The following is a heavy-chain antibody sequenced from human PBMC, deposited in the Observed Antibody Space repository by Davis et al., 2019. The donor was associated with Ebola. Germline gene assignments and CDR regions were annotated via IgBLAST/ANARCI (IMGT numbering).Heavy chain of an antibody. D-gene: IGHD2-2*01. CDR3: TADVIPAATRGVYYYYYYMDV. CDR1: GFTFSNAW. Sequence: GESLKISCVASGFTFSNAWMSWVRQAPGKGLEWVGRIKGKTDGGTTDYAAPVRGRFTISRDDSKNMLYLQMNSLKTEDTAIYYCTADVIPAATRGVYYYYYYMDVWGKGTTVTVSS. V-gene: IGHV3-15*01. CDR2: IKGKTDGGTT. J-gene: IGHJ6*03.